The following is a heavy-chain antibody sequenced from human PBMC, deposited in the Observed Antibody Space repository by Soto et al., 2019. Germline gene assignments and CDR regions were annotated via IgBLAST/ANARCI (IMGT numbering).Heavy chain of an antibody. J-gene: IGHJ4*02. Sequence: PSETLSLTCTVSGVSVNSDIYYWSWIRQPPGKGLEWIWHIYNAGSTTYNPSLRSRVTISLDTSWNHFSLSLNSVTAADTAVFYCAREYSNSVEAFDFWGRGTLVTVSS. V-gene: IGHV4-61*03. CDR3: AREYSNSVEAFDF. CDR1: GVSVNSDIYY. CDR2: IYNAGST. D-gene: IGHD6-6*01.